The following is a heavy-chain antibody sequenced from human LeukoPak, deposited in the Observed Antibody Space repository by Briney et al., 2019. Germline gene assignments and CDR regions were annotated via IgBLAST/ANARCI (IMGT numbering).Heavy chain of an antibody. CDR3: ARIPYYYYGMDV. CDR1: GGSFSGYY. V-gene: IGHV4-34*01. Sequence: SETLSLTCAVYGGSFSGYYWSWIRQPPGKGLEWIGEINHSGSTNYNPSLKSRVTISVDTSKNQFSLKLSSVTAADTAVYYCARIPYYYYGMDVWGQGTTVTVSS. CDR2: INHSGST. J-gene: IGHJ6*02.